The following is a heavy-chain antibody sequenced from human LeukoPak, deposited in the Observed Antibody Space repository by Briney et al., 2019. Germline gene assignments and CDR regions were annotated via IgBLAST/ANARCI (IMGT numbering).Heavy chain of an antibody. CDR3: ARDPRLFPDSSTNGFDY. J-gene: IGHJ4*02. CDR2: ISAYNGNT. D-gene: IGHD2-2*01. CDR1: GYTFTSYG. Sequence: GASVKVSCKASGYTFTSYGISCVRQAPGQGLEWMGWISAYNGNTNYAQKLQGRVTMTTDTSTSTAYMELRSLRSDDTAVYYCARDPRLFPDSSTNGFDYWGQGTLVTVSS. V-gene: IGHV1-18*01.